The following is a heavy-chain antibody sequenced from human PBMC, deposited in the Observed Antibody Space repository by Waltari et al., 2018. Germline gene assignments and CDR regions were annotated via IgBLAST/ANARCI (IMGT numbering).Heavy chain of an antibody. CDR3: ARESGTYYDAFDM. J-gene: IGHJ3*02. D-gene: IGHD1-26*01. CDR2: TNKDGSTT. CDR1: GLPFSSHW. V-gene: IGHV3-74*03. Sequence: EVQLMETGGGLVQPGGSLSLSCAGSGLPFSSHWMNWVRQVPGKGLVWVSRTNKDGSTTTYAASVKGRFTISRDNAKNTLYLQMNSLRVEDTAVYFCARESGTYYDAFDMWGLGTMVTVSS.